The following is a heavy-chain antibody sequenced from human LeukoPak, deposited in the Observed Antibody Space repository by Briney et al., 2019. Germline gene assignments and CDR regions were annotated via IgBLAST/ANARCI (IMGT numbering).Heavy chain of an antibody. J-gene: IGHJ4*02. CDR1: GYTFTGYY. CDR2: INPNSGGT. CDR3: ARDSGVWITMIVKDYFDY. D-gene: IGHD3-22*01. Sequence: GASVKVSCKASGYTFTGYYMHWVRQAPGQGLEWMGWINPNSGGTNYAQKFQGRVTMTRDTSISTAYMELSRLRSDDTAVYYCARDSGVWITMIVKDYFDYWGQGTLVTVS. V-gene: IGHV1-2*02.